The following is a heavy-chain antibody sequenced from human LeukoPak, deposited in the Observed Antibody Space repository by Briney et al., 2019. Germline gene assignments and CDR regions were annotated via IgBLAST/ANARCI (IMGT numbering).Heavy chain of an antibody. CDR1: GFTVSSNY. CDR2: IYSGGST. J-gene: IGHJ3*02. Sequence: HPGGSLRPSCAAFGFTVSSNYMSWVRQAPGKGLGWVSVIYSGGSTYYADSVKGRFTISRDNSKNTLYLQMNSLRAEDTAVYYCAREVAADRGAFDIWGQGTMVTLSS. CDR3: AREVAADRGAFDI. D-gene: IGHD6-13*01. V-gene: IGHV3-66*01.